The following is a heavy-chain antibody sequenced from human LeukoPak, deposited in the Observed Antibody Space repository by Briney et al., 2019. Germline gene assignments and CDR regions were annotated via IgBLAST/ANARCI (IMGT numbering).Heavy chain of an antibody. D-gene: IGHD3-22*01. CDR3: ARDRYYDSSGYSALGY. J-gene: IGHJ4*02. CDR1: GFTFSSYA. CDR2: ISYDGSSK. Sequence: GGSLRLSCAASGFTFSSYAMHWVRQAPGKGLEWVAVISYDGSSKYYADSVKGRFTISRDNSKNTLYLQMNSLRAEDTAVYYCARDRYYDSSGYSALGYWGQGTLVTVSS. V-gene: IGHV3-30-3*01.